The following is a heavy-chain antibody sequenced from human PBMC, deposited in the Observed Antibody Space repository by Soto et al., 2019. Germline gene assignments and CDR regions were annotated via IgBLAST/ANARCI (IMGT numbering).Heavy chain of an antibody. D-gene: IGHD3-3*01. CDR1: GFTFSSYS. Sequence: GGSLRLSCVASGFTFSSYSMNWVRQAPGKGLEWVAFISNDGSYKYYADSVKGRFTISRDNSKNTLYLQMNSLRAEDTAVYYCARDQVGGYYSEGYYYGMDVWGQGTTVTVS. J-gene: IGHJ6*02. CDR3: ARDQVGGYYSEGYYYGMDV. V-gene: IGHV3-30*03. CDR2: ISNDGSYK.